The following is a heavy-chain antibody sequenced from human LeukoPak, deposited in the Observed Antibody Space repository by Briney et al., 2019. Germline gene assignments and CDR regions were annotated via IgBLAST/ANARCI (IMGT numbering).Heavy chain of an antibody. Sequence: SETLSLTCTVSGGSISPHYWTWIRQTPGKGLEWIGYVYYNGLTSYNASLRSRLILPVDTARNQVSLKLTSVTAADTAVYYCTRERSTVTFDYWGQGTLVTVSS. CDR2: VYYNGLT. CDR1: GGSISPHY. D-gene: IGHD4-17*01. J-gene: IGHJ4*02. CDR3: TRERSTVTFDY. V-gene: IGHV4-59*11.